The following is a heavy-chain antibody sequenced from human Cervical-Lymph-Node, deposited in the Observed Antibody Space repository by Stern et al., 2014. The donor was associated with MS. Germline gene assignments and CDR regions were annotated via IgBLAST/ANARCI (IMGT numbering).Heavy chain of an antibody. D-gene: IGHD2-15*01. CDR1: GVRFEDYA. CDR3: VRDRAATRLRALDV. V-gene: IGHV3-9*01. CDR2: INWNSDNL. J-gene: IGHJ3*01. Sequence: EVQLVESGGGLVQPGRSLRLSCLASGVRFEDYAMHWVRQVPGKGLEWVATINWNSDNLGYADSVRGRFTISRDNAKNSLYLQMNSLTSADTALYYCVRDRAATRLRALDVWGQGTKVTVSS.